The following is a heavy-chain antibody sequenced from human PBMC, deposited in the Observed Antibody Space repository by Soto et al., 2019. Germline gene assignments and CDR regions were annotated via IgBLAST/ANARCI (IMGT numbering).Heavy chain of an antibody. D-gene: IGHD6-19*01. CDR2: IYHSGST. J-gene: IGHJ4*02. CDR1: GGSISSSNW. Sequence: QVQLQESGPGLVKPSGTLSLTCAVSGGSISSSNWWSWVRQPPGKGLEWIGEIYHSGSTNYNPSLKPLVTXXVXKXXNQSSLERSSVTAADTAVYYCARVGHSSGWFTVAYWGQGTLVTVSS. V-gene: IGHV4-4*02. CDR3: ARVGHSSGWFTVAY.